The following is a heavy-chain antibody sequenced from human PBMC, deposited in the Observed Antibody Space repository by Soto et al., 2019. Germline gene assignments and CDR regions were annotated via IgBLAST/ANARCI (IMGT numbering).Heavy chain of an antibody. CDR3: ATEGYSGYEDAFDI. D-gene: IGHD5-12*01. Sequence: SETLSLTCTVSGGSISSSSYYWGWIRQPPGKGLEWIGGIYYSGSTYYNPSLKSRVTISVDTSKNQFSLKLGSVTAAGTAVYYCATEGYSGYEDAFDIWGQGTMVTVSS. CDR1: GGSISSSSYY. J-gene: IGHJ3*02. V-gene: IGHV4-39*01. CDR2: IYYSGST.